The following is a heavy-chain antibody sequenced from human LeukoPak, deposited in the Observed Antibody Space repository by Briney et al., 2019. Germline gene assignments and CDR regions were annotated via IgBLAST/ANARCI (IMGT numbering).Heavy chain of an antibody. J-gene: IGHJ4*02. D-gene: IGHD2-15*01. V-gene: IGHV1-69*04. CDR2: IIPILGIA. Sequence: GASVKVSCKASGGTFSSYAISWVRQAPGQGLEWMGRIIPILGIANYAQKFQGRVTITADKSTSTAYMELSSLRSEDTAVYYCARAGYYSGGSCLNRLDYWGQGTLVTVSS. CDR1: GGTFSSYA. CDR3: ARAGYYSGGSCLNRLDY.